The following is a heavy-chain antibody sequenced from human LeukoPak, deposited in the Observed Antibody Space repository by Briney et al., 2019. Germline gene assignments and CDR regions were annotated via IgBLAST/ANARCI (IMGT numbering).Heavy chain of an antibody. CDR3: ARALPRIAVAGTYFDY. D-gene: IGHD6-19*01. V-gene: IGHV3-30-3*01. CDR1: GFTFSSYA. CDR2: ISYDGSNK. J-gene: IGHJ4*02. Sequence: GGSLRLSCAASGFTFSSYAMHWGRQAPGKGLEWVAVISYDGSNKYYADSVKGRFTISRDNSKNTLYLQMNSLRAEDTAVYYCARALPRIAVAGTYFDYWGQGTLVTVSS.